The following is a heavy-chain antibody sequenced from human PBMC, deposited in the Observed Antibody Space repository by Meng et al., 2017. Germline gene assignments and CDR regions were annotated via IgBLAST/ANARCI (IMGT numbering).Heavy chain of an antibody. CDR2: ISWNSGSI. CDR1: GFTFDDYA. D-gene: IGHD6-19*01. V-gene: IGHV3-9*01. J-gene: IGHJ4*02. Sequence: SLKISCAASGFTFDDYAMHWVRQAPGKGLEWVSGISWNSGSIGYADSVKGRFTISRDNSKNTLYLQMNSLRAEDTAVYYCAKELYSSGWSYYFDYWGQGTLVTVSS. CDR3: AKELYSSGWSYYFDY.